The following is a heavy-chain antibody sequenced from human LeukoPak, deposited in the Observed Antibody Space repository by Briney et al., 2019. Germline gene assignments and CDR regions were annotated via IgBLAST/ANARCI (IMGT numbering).Heavy chain of an antibody. CDR3: ARGRGYSGYD. CDR1: GGPISSYY. D-gene: IGHD5-12*01. Sequence: SETLSLTCTVSGGPISSYYWSWLRQPPGKGLEWIGYIYTSGSTNYNPSLKSRVTISVDTSKNQFSLKLSSVTAADTAVYYCARGRGYSGYDWGQGTLVTVSS. J-gene: IGHJ4*02. V-gene: IGHV4-4*09. CDR2: IYTSGST.